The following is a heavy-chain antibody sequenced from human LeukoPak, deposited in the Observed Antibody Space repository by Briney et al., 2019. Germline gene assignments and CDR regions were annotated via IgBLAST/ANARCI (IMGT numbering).Heavy chain of an antibody. CDR2: IIPIFDTA. D-gene: IGHD1-26*01. J-gene: IGHJ3*02. Sequence: SVKVSCKASGGTFSSYAISWVRQAPGQGLEWMGGIIPIFDTANYAQKFQGRVTITADKSTSTVNMELSSLRSEDTAVYYCAKITRSYSGDAFDIWGQGTMVTVSS. CDR3: AKITRSYSGDAFDI. CDR1: GGTFSSYA. V-gene: IGHV1-69*06.